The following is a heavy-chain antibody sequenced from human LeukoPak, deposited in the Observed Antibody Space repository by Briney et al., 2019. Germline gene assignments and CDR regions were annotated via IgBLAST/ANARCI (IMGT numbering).Heavy chain of an antibody. CDR1: GFTFSDYY. CDR2: ISSSGSTI. D-gene: IGHD3-22*01. Sequence: PGGSLRLSCAASGFTFSDYYMSWIRQAPGKGLEWVSYISSSGSTIYYADSVKGRFTISRDNAKNSLYLQMNSLRAEDTAVYYCARDHYYDSSGYYLFYWGQGTLVTVPS. V-gene: IGHV3-11*04. J-gene: IGHJ4*02. CDR3: ARDHYYDSSGYYLFY.